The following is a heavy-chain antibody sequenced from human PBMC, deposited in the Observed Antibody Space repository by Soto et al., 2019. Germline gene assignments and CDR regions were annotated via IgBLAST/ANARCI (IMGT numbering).Heavy chain of an antibody. CDR3: ARGGYGLWLNDY. CDR1: GFTFSKYW. Sequence: VQLVESGGGLVQPGGSLRLSCAASGFTFSKYWIHWVRQAPGKGLVWVSRIKGDESTTNYADSVKGRFTISRDNANDVVFLQMNTMTADDTAVYYCARGGYGLWLNDYWGQGTLVTVSS. V-gene: IGHV3-74*01. J-gene: IGHJ4*02. CDR2: IKGDESTT. D-gene: IGHD5-18*01.